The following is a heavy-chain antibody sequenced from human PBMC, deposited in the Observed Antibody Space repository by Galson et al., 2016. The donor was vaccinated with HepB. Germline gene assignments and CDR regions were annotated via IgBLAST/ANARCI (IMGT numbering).Heavy chain of an antibody. D-gene: IGHD6-13*01. J-gene: IGHJ4*02. CDR3: ARDMAAAHDC. CDR1: GFSFGRFW. V-gene: IGHV3-7*01. Sequence: SLRLSCAASGFSFGRFWMSWVRQAPGKGLEWVANMKQDGREEYYVDSVKGRFTISRDNAKNSVYLQMNRLRDGDTAVYYCARDMAAAHDCWGQGTLITVSS. CDR2: MKQDGREE.